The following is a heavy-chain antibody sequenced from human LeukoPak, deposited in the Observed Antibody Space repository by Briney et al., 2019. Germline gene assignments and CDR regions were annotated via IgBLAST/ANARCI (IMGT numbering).Heavy chain of an antibody. CDR2: IATGGDT. D-gene: IGHD1-14*01. V-gene: IGHV3-13*04. J-gene: IGHJ4*02. CDR1: GFTFSNYD. Sequence: GGSLRLSCAASGFTFSNYDMHWVRLATGKGLEWVSAIATGGDTHYSGSVKGRFTISRENAKNSFYLHMNSLSAGDTAVYYCARATAGIPDYWGQGTLVTVFS. CDR3: ARATAGIPDY.